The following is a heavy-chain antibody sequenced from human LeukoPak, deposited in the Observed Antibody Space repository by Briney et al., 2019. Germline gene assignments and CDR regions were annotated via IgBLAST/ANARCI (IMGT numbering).Heavy chain of an antibody. CDR1: GFTFSRNW. CDR3: AREVHGDNYFDY. V-gene: IGHV3-7*05. CDR2: IKQDGSDK. D-gene: IGHD4-17*01. Sequence: GGSLRLSCAASGFTFSRNWMSWLRQAPGRGLEWVANIKQDGSDKYYVDSVKGRFTISRDNAKTSLFLQMNSLRVEDTAVYYCAREVHGDNYFDYWGRGTLVTVAS. J-gene: IGHJ4*02.